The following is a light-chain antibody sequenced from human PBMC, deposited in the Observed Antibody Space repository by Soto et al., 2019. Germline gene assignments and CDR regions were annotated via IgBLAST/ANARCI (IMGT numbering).Light chain of an antibody. Sequence: QPVLTQSPSASASLGASVKLTCTLSSGHSSYAIARHQKQPGKGPRYLMDLNNDGSHTKGDGIPDRFSGSSSGADRYLIISSLQSEDEADYYCQTWGTGFQFFGGGTNLTVL. CDR1: SGHSSYA. J-gene: IGLJ2*01. CDR2: LNNDGSH. V-gene: IGLV4-69*01. CDR3: QTWGTGFQF.